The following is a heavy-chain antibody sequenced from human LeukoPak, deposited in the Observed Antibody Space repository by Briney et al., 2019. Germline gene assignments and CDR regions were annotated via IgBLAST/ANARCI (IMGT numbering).Heavy chain of an antibody. D-gene: IGHD3-22*01. CDR2: IYYSGSS. J-gene: IGHJ6*03. CDR3: ARGAPTPDYDSSGYYGSYYYYYMDV. V-gene: IGHV4-59*12. CDR1: GVSISSDY. Sequence: PSETLSLTCTVSGVSISSDYWSWIRLPPGKGLEWIGYIYYSGSSNYNPSLKSRVTISVDTSKNQFSLKLSSVTAADTAVYYCARGAPTPDYDSSGYYGSYYYYYMDVWGKGTTVTVSS.